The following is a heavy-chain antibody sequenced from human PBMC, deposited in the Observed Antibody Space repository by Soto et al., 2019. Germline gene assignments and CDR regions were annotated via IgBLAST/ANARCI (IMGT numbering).Heavy chain of an antibody. V-gene: IGHV3-30-3*01. J-gene: IGHJ6*02. CDR3: ARDQPGERKQWLVRGYYYYYGMDV. D-gene: IGHD6-19*01. Sequence: GGSLRLSCAASGFTFSSYAMHWVRQAPGKGLEWVAVISYDGSNKYYADSVKGRFTISRDNSKNTLYLQMNSLRAEDTAVYYCARDQPGERKQWLVRGYYYYYGMDVWGQGTTVTSP. CDR1: GFTFSSYA. CDR2: ISYDGSNK.